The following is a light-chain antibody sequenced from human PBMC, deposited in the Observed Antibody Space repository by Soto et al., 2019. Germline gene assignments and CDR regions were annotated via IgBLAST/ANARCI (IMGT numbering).Light chain of an antibody. V-gene: IGKV1-17*01. CDR2: AAS. Sequence: DIQMTQSPSSLSASVGDRVTITCRASQGIRNDLLGWYQQKPGKAPKLLISAASTLQSGVPSRFSGSGSGTDFTLTISSLQPEDSATYYCQQLNTYPITFGQGTRLEIK. CDR3: QQLNTYPIT. CDR1: QGIRND. J-gene: IGKJ5*01.